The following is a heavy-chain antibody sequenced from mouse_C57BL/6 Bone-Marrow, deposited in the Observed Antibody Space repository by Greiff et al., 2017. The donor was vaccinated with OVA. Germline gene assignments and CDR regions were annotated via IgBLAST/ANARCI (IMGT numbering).Heavy chain of an antibody. D-gene: IGHD2-4*01. J-gene: IGHJ3*01. Sequence: VQLQQSGAELVRPGASVKLSCTASGFNIKDDYMHWVKQRPEQGLEWIGWIDPENGDTEYASKFQGKATITADTSSNTAYLQLSSLTSEDTAVYYCAPVIYYDYDGFAYWGQGTLVTVSA. CDR2: IDPENGDT. V-gene: IGHV14-4*01. CDR1: GFNIKDDY. CDR3: APVIYYDYDGFAY.